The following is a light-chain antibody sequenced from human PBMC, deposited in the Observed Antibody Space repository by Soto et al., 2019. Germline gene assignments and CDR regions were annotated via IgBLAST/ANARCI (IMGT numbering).Light chain of an antibody. V-gene: IGLV2-14*02. CDR3: SSFKGTNSFV. CDR2: EDN. Sequence: QSALTQPASVSGSPGQSITISCTGSSSDVGSYNLVSWYQHHPGKAPKFVIYEDNKRPSGVSDRFSGSKSGNTASLTISGLQAEDEADYYCSSFKGTNSFVFGTGTKLTVL. J-gene: IGLJ1*01. CDR1: SSDVGSYNL.